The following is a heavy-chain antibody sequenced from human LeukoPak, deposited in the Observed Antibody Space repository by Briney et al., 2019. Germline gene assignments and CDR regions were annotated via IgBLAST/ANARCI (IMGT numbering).Heavy chain of an antibody. CDR3: VRLLQGIVGATGFVY. J-gene: IGHJ4*02. CDR2: IYPSDSDT. CDR1: EYRFATYW. D-gene: IGHD1-26*01. V-gene: IGHV5-51*01. Sequence: GESLKISCQGSEYRFATYWIAWLRQMPGKGLEWMGIIYPSDSDTRYSPSFQGQVTISADKSTKTAYLQWSSLKASDTAMYYCVRLLQGIVGATGFVYWGEGTLVTVSS.